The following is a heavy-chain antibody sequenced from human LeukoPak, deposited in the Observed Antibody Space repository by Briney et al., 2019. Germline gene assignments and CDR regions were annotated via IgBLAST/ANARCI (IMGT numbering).Heavy chain of an antibody. V-gene: IGHV3-9*01. CDR2: ISWNSGSI. CDR1: GFTFDDYA. D-gene: IGHD5-18*01. J-gene: IGHJ4*02. Sequence: PGRSLRLSCAASGFTFDDYAMHWVRQAPGKGLERVSGISWNSGSIGYADSVKGRFTISRDNAKNSLYPQMNSLRAEDTALYYCAKGRDTGIFDYWGQGTLVTVSS. CDR3: AKGRDTGIFDY.